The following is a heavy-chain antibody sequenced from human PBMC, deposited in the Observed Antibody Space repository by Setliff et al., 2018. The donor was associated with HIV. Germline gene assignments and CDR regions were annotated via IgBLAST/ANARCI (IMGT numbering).Heavy chain of an antibody. V-gene: IGHV4-61*09. Sequence: PSETLSLTCTVSGGSISSGSYYWSWIRQPAGKGLEWIGHIYTSGSTNYNPSLKSRVTISVDTSKNQFSLKLSSVTAADTAVYYCARVAGRGYSGYDEGGEDFDYWGQGTLVTVSS. D-gene: IGHD5-12*01. CDR2: IYTSGST. CDR3: ARVAGRGYSGYDEGGEDFDY. CDR1: GGSISSGSYY. J-gene: IGHJ4*02.